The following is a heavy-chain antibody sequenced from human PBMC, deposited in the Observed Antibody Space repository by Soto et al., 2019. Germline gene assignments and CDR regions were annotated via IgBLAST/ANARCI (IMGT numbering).Heavy chain of an antibody. CDR2: INPNSGGT. CDR1: GYTFTGYY. CDR3: TRDRGRRELRGANYYGMDV. J-gene: IGHJ6*02. V-gene: IGHV1-2*02. D-gene: IGHD1-26*01. Sequence: QVQLVQSGAEVKKPGASVKVSCKASGYTFTGYYMHWVRQAPGQGLEWMGWINPNSGGTNYAQKFQGRVTMTRDTSISTAYMELSRLRSDDTAVYYCTRDRGRRELRGANYYGMDVWGQGTTVTVSS.